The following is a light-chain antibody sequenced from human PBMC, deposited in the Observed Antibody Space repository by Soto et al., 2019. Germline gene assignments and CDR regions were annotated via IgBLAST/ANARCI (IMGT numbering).Light chain of an antibody. V-gene: IGLV2-14*01. Sequence: QSALTQPASVSGSPGQSLTISCTGTSSDVGGSNYVSWYQQHPGKAPKLIIYEVSNRPSGVSDRFSGSKSGNTASLTISGLQAGDEADYYCSSYTSSITLRYVFGAGTKVTVL. CDR1: SSDVGGSNY. CDR2: EVS. J-gene: IGLJ1*01. CDR3: SSYTSSITLRYV.